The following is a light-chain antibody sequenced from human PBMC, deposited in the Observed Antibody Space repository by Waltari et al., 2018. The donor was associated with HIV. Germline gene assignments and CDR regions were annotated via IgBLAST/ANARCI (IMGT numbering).Light chain of an antibody. CDR1: ESVRSN. J-gene: IGKJ1*01. CDR3: QHYNNWPPGGG. V-gene: IGKV3D-15*01. CDR2: GAS. Sequence: EIVMMQSPATVSMSPGERATLSCRASESVRSNVAWYQQKSAQAPRLLIYGASTRATGIPERFSGSGSGTEFTLTISSLQSEDFALYYCQHYNNWPPGGGFGQGTKVEIK.